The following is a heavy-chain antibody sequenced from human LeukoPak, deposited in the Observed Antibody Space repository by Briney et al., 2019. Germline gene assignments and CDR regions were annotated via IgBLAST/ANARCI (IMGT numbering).Heavy chain of an antibody. Sequence: PGGSLRLSCAASGFTFSSYGMHWVRQAPGKGLEWVAVISYDGSNKYYADSVKGRFTISRDNSKNTLYLQMNSLRAEDTAVYYCAREMGYGSGSYAPPDDAFDIWGQGTMVTVSS. CDR2: ISYDGSNK. CDR1: GFTFSSYG. CDR3: AREMGYGSGSYAPPDDAFDI. D-gene: IGHD3-10*01. V-gene: IGHV3-30*03. J-gene: IGHJ3*02.